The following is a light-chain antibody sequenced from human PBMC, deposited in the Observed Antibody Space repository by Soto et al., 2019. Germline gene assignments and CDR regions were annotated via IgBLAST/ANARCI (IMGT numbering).Light chain of an antibody. V-gene: IGKV3-20*01. CDR1: QSVSSSY. J-gene: IGKJ1*01. CDR2: GAS. CDR3: QQYGSSPWT. Sequence: EIVLRQSPGTLSLSPGERATLSSRASQSVSSSYLAWYQQKPGQAPRLLIYGASSRATGIPDRFSGSGSGTDFTLTISRLEPEDFAVYYCQQYGSSPWTFGQGTKVEIK.